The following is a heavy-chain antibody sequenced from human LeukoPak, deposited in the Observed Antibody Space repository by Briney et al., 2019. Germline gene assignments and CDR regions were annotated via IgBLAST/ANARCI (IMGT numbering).Heavy chain of an antibody. CDR1: GFTFSSYA. CDR3: AKVGFSFGSIDF. D-gene: IGHD3-16*01. CDR2: ISGSGGST. J-gene: IGHJ4*02. Sequence: GGSLRLSCAASGFTFSSYAMSWVRQAPGKGLEWDSTISGSGGSTYYADSVKGRFTISRDNSKNTLYLQMNSLRAEDTAVYYCAKVGFSFGSIDFWGQGTLVTVSS. V-gene: IGHV3-23*01.